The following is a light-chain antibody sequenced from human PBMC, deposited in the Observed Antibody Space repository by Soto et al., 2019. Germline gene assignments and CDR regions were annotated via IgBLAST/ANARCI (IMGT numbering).Light chain of an antibody. Sequence: EIVLTQSPGTLSLSPGERATLSCRASQSVSSSYLAWYQQKPGQAPRLLIYGASSRATGIPDRLSGSGSGTDFTLTISRLEPEYFAVYYCQQYGRSLFGGGTKVEIK. CDR2: GAS. V-gene: IGKV3-20*01. CDR3: QQYGRSL. CDR1: QSVSSSY. J-gene: IGKJ4*01.